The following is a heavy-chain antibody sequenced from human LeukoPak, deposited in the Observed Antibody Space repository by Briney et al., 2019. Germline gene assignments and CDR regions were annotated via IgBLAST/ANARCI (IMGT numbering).Heavy chain of an antibody. D-gene: IGHD3-9*01. Sequence: PGGSLRLSCAASGFTFSSYAMSWVRQAPGKRLEWVSAISGSGGSTYYADSVKGRFTISRDNSKNTLYLQMNSLRAEDTAVYYCAKGSYRANLRYFDWLSRAYFDYWGQGTLVTVSS. CDR2: ISGSGGST. J-gene: IGHJ4*02. CDR1: GFTFSSYA. V-gene: IGHV3-23*01. CDR3: AKGSYRANLRYFDWLSRAYFDY.